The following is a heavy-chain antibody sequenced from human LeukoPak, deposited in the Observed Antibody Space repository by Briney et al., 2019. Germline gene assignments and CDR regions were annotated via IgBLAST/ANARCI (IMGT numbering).Heavy chain of an antibody. CDR1: GFTFSSYA. V-gene: IGHV3-7*01. CDR3: ARGPRYCSSTSCPAPPQYFQH. J-gene: IGHJ1*01. D-gene: IGHD2-2*01. Sequence: GGSLRLSCAASGFTFSSYAMSWVRQAPGKGLEWVANIKQDGSEKYYVDSVKGRFTISRDNAKNSLYLQMNSLRAEDTAVYYCARGPRYCSSTSCPAPPQYFQHWGQGTLVTVSS. CDR2: IKQDGSEK.